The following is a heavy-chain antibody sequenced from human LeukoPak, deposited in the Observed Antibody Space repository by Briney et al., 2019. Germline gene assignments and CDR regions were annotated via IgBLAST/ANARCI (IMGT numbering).Heavy chain of an antibody. Sequence: SVKVSCKASGYSFTSYAISWVRQAPGQGLEWMGGIIPIFGTANYAQKFQGRVTITTDESTSTAYMELSSLRSEDTAVYYCARVVVPAAFNWYFDHWGRGTLVTVSS. J-gene: IGHJ2*01. V-gene: IGHV1-69*05. CDR3: ARVVVPAAFNWYFDH. CDR1: GYSFTSYA. CDR2: IIPIFGTA. D-gene: IGHD2-2*01.